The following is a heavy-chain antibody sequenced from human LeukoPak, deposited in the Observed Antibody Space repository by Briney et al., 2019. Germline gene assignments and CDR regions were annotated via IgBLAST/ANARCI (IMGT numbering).Heavy chain of an antibody. J-gene: IGHJ4*02. CDR1: GFTFSNYD. Sequence: GRSLRLSCAASGFTFSNYDMHWVRQAPGKGLEWVDFISYDGTNKYYADSVKGRFTFSRDNSKYTLYLQMNSLRAEDTAVYYCAKGSSSGTVDYWGQGTLVAVSS. D-gene: IGHD3-22*01. CDR3: AKGSSSGTVDY. CDR2: ISYDGTNK. V-gene: IGHV3-30*18.